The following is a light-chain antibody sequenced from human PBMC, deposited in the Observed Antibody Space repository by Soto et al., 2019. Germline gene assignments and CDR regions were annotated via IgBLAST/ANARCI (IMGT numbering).Light chain of an antibody. CDR3: QQYNTWPLT. CDR2: GAS. J-gene: IGKJ4*01. V-gene: IGKV3-15*01. Sequence: EIVMTQSPATLSVSPGERATLSCRASQGVTTNLAWYQQKPGQAPRLLICGASTRATGIPARFRGSGSGTNFTLSIRILQSEVFSVYYCQQYNTWPLTFGVGTKVEIK. CDR1: QGVTTN.